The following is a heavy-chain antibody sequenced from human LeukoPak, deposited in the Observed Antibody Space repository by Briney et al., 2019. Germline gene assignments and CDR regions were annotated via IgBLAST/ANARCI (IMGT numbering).Heavy chain of an antibody. CDR3: AKEMASPNTHFDF. Sequence: ALTLSCAASRLSFSSYPMHWVRPAPGRGLAGVAVISFDGNNKHYADSVKGRFTISRDNSKKTVHLEMNSLRTDDTAVYYCAKEMASPNTHFDFWGQGTLVTVSS. D-gene: IGHD5-24*01. CDR2: ISFDGNNK. J-gene: IGHJ4*02. V-gene: IGHV3-30-3*01. CDR1: RLSFSSYP.